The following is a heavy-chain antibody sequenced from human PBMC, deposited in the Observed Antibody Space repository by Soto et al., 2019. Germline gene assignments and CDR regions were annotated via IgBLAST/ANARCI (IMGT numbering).Heavy chain of an antibody. V-gene: IGHV3-21*01. CDR2: ISSSSSYI. D-gene: IGHD3-10*01. J-gene: IGHJ6*02. Sequence: PGGSLRLSCAASGFTFSSYSMNGVRQAPGKGLEWVSSISSSSSYIYYADSVKGRFTISRDNAKNSLYLQMNSLRAEDTAVYYCAREGGSGSYYNYYYYGMDVWGQGTTVTVSS. CDR3: AREGGSGSYYNYYYYGMDV. CDR1: GFTFSSYS.